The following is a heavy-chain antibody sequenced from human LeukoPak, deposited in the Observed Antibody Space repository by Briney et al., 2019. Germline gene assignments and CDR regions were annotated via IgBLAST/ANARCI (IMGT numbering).Heavy chain of an antibody. V-gene: IGHV4-59*01. CDR1: GGSISSYY. D-gene: IGHD6-13*01. Sequence: PSETLSLTCTVSGGSISSYYWSWIRQPPGKGLEWIGYIYYSGSTNYNPSLKSRVTISVDTSKNQFSLKLSSVTAVDTAVYYCAREVGGQQLVQGYYYYMDVWGKGTTVTVSS. J-gene: IGHJ6*03. CDR3: AREVGGQQLVQGYYYYMDV. CDR2: IYYSGST.